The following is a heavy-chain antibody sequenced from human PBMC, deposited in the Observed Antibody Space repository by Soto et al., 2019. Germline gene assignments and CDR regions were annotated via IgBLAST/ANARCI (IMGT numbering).Heavy chain of an antibody. J-gene: IGHJ3*02. V-gene: IGHV2-5*02. Sequence: QITLKESVPTRVKPTQTPTLTCTFFGFPLSTFEVGVGNIRQPPGKALEWLALIYWDDDKRYSPSLKSRVTITKDTSKNQVVLTMTNMDPVDTATYYCAHAVVLVVGAFDIWGQGTMVTVSS. CDR1: GFPLSTFEVG. D-gene: IGHD2-15*01. CDR3: AHAVVLVVGAFDI. CDR2: IYWDDDK.